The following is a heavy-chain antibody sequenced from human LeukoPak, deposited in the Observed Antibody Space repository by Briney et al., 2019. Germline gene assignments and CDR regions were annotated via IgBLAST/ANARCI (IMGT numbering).Heavy chain of an antibody. CDR1: GDSISSYY. J-gene: IGHJ6*03. Sequence: SETLSLTCTVSGDSISSYYWTWIRQPAGKGLEWIGRVSPSENTKYNSSLKSRLSMSVDSSKNQISLKVTSVTAADTAVYYCARGVVPPGMDYYHYMDVWGKGTTVTVSS. D-gene: IGHD2-2*01. CDR3: ARGVVPPGMDYYHYMDV. CDR2: VSPSENT. V-gene: IGHV4-4*07.